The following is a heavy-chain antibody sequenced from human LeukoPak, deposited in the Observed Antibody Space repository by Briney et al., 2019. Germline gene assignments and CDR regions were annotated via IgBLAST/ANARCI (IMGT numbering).Heavy chain of an antibody. Sequence: ASVKVSRKASRYTLSAYGFSWVRQAPGQGLECMGWIGTYNGNRNNAQKFRGRGTMTNYTYTSTAYMELRSLRYDDAAMYYCVRSDNSGYYPRTLDYWGQGTLVTVSS. CDR2: IGTYNGNR. D-gene: IGHD3-22*01. J-gene: IGHJ4*02. V-gene: IGHV1-18*01. CDR3: VRSDNSGYYPRTLDY. CDR1: RYTLSAYG.